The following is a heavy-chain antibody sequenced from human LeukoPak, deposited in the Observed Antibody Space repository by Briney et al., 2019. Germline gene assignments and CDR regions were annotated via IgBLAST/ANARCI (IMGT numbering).Heavy chain of an antibody. CDR2: ISSSSSTI. V-gene: IGHV3-48*04. J-gene: IGHJ4*02. CDR1: GFTFSRYS. D-gene: IGHD3-22*01. CDR3: ARDWDYDSSNYYRDY. Sequence: GGSLRLSCAASGFTFSRYSMSWVRQAPGKGLEWLSYISSSSSTIYYADSVKGRFTISRDNAKSSLFLQMNSLRAEDTAVYYCARDWDYDSSNYYRDYWGQGTLVTVSS.